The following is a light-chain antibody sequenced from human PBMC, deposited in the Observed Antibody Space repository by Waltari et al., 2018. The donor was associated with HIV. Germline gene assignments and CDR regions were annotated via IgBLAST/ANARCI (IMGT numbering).Light chain of an antibody. V-gene: IGLV2-14*01. J-gene: IGLJ3*02. CDR3: SSYTSSSTLV. CDR2: EVS. Sequence: QSALTQPASVSGSPGQSIPISCPGTRSDVGGYNYGSWYQQHPGKAPKLMIYEVSNRPSGVSNRFSGSRSGNTTSLTISGLQAEDEADYYCSSYTSSSTLVFGGGTKLTVL. CDR1: RSDVGGYNY.